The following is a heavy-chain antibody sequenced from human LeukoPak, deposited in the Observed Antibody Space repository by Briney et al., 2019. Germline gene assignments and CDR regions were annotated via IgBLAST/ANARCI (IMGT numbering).Heavy chain of an antibody. Sequence: SVKVSCKASGGTFSSYAISWVRQAPGQGLEWMGRIIPIFGTANYAQKFQGRVTITADKSTSTGYMELSSLRSEDTTVYYCARDSCSSTSCSTWGERDLGTV. CDR3: ARDSCSSTSCST. V-gene: IGHV1-69*06. D-gene: IGHD2-2*01. J-gene: IGHJ5*02. CDR1: GGTFSSYA. CDR2: IIPIFGTA.